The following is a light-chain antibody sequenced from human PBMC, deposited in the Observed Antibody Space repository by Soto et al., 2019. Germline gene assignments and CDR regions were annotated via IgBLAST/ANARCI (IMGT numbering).Light chain of an antibody. CDR1: SGHSSYI. J-gene: IGLJ3*02. Sequence: QPVLTQSSSASASLGSSVKLTCTLSSGHSSYIIAWHQQQPGMAPRYLMKLEGSGSYNKGSGVPDRFSGSSSGADRYLTISNLQFEDEADYYCETWDFNTRVFGGGTKVTVL. CDR2: LEGSGSY. V-gene: IGLV4-60*02. CDR3: ETWDFNTRV.